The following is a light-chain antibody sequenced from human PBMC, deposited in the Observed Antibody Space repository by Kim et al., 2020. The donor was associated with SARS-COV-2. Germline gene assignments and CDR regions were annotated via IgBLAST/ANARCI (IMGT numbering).Light chain of an antibody. CDR1: SLRNYY. J-gene: IGLJ1*01. V-gene: IGLV3-19*01. CDR2: GKY. CDR3: HSRDTSDNHPF. Sequence: SSELTQDPAVSVALGQTVRITCQGDSLRNYYASWYQQRPGQAPVLVIYGKYNRPSGIPDRFSGSSSVNTASLTITGAHAEDEADYYCHSRDTSDNHPFFG.